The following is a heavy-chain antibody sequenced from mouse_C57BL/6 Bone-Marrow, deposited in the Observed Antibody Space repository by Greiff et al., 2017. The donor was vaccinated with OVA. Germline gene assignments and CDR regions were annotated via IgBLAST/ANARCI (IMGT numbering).Heavy chain of an antibody. D-gene: IGHD2-1*01. CDR3: ARKGGGDLLWPSTLDY. Sequence: QVQLQQSGPGLVAPSQRLSITCTVSGFSFTSYAISWVRQPPGKGLEWLGVIWTGGGTNYNSALKSRLSISKDNSKSQVFLKMNSLQTDDTARYYCARKGGGDLLWPSTLDYWGQGTTLTVSS. CDR1: GFSFTSYA. J-gene: IGHJ2*01. CDR2: IWTGGGT. V-gene: IGHV2-9-1*01.